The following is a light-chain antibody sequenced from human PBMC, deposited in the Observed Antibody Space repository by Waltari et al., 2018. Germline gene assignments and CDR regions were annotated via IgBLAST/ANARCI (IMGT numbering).Light chain of an antibody. CDR1: QSVSRA. CDR3: QHYVNLPVT. CDR2: AAS. Sequence: EIVLTQSPGPLPLSQGERATLSCRASQSVSRALAWYQQKPGQAPRLLIYAASTRATGVPDRFSGSGSGTDFSLTISRLDPEDFAVYYCQHYVNLPVTFGQGTKVEI. J-gene: IGKJ1*01. V-gene: IGKV3-20*01.